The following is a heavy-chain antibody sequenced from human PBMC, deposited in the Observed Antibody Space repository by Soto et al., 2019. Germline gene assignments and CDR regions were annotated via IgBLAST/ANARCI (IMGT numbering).Heavy chain of an antibody. V-gene: IGHV1-69*13. Sequence: ASVKVSCKASGGTFSSYAISWVRQAPGQGLEWMGGIIPIFGTANYAQKFQGRVTITADESTSTAYMELSSLRSEDTAVYYCARDLGVYINWGAFDIWGQGTMVTVSS. CDR2: IIPIFGTA. J-gene: IGHJ3*02. D-gene: IGHD7-27*01. CDR1: GGTFSSYA. CDR3: ARDLGVYINWGAFDI.